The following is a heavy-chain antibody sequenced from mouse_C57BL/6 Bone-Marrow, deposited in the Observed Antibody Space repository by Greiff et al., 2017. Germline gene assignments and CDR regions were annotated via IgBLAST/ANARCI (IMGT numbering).Heavy chain of an antibody. CDR1: GYTFTSYW. CDR2: IDPSDSET. V-gene: IGHV1-52*01. CDR3: AGDGGSSYGAMDY. J-gene: IGHJ4*01. D-gene: IGHD1-1*01. Sequence: QVQLQQPGADLVRPGSSVKLSCKASGYTFTSYWMHWVKQRPIQGLEWIGNIDPSDSETHYNQKFKDKATLTVDKSSSTAYMQLSSLTSEDSAVYYCAGDGGSSYGAMDYWGQGTSVTVSS.